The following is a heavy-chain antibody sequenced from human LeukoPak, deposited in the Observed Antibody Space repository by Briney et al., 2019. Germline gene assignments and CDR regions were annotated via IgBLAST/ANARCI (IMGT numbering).Heavy chain of an antibody. CDR3: AKDHYWSIDY. Sequence: GGSLRLSCAASGFDFSSNWMHWVRHAPGQGLVWVSRIKGDGISTNYADSVKGRFTVCRDIAKNTLYLQMNSLRAEDTGVYYCAKDHYWSIDYWGRGTLVTVSS. CDR1: GFDFSSNW. J-gene: IGHJ4*02. CDR2: IKGDGIST. V-gene: IGHV3-74*01. D-gene: IGHD3-3*01.